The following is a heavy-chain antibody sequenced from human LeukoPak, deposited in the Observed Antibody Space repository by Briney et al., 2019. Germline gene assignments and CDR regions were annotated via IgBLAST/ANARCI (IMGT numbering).Heavy chain of an antibody. V-gene: IGHV4-38-2*02. J-gene: IGHJ4*02. D-gene: IGHD1-26*01. CDR1: GYSISSDYY. CDR3: ARDVGATVHGY. CDR2: IHRSGST. Sequence: PSETLSLTCTVSGYSISSDYYWGWIRQPPGKGLEWIGSIHRSGSTYCNPSLESRVTISVDTSKNQFSLMLSSVTAADTAVYYCARDVGATVHGYWGQGTLVTVSS.